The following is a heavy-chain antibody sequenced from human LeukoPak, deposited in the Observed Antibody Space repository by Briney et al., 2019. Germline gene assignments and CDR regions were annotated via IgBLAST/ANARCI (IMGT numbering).Heavy chain of an antibody. CDR3: ARRDRFDCSSTSCPFDY. V-gene: IGHV4-39*07. J-gene: IGHJ4*02. CDR1: GGSISSSSYY. D-gene: IGHD2-2*01. Sequence: SETLSLTCTVSGGSISSSSYYWGWIRQPPGKGLEWIGSIYYSGSTYYNPSLKSRVTISVDTSKNQFSLKLSSVTAADTAVYYCARRDRFDCSSTSCPFDYWGQGTLVTVSS. CDR2: IYYSGST.